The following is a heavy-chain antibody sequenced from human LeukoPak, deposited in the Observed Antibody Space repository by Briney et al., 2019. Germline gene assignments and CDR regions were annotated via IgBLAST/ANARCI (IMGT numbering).Heavy chain of an antibody. CDR3: ARSLGSGWIHLVEY. CDR2: VSYDGGAK. D-gene: IGHD6-19*01. CDR1: GFTFNTYA. J-gene: IGHJ4*02. V-gene: IGHV3-30*03. Sequence: GGSLRLSCAASGFTFNTYALHWVRQAPGKGLEWVAVVSYDGGAKYYADSVKGRLTISRDNSKNTVDLQMYSLRAEDSAVYYCARSLGSGWIHLVEYWGQGTLVTVSS.